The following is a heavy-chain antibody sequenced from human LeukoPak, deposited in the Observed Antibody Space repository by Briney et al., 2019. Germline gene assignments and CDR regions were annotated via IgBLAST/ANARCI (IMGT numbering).Heavy chain of an antibody. CDR3: ARDHAYYYGSGSVFDY. J-gene: IGHJ4*02. D-gene: IGHD3-10*01. Sequence: PGGSLRLSCAASGFTFSSYSMNWVRQAPGKGLEWVSSISSSSSYIYYADSVKGRFTISRDNAKNSLYLQMNSLRAEDTAVYYCARDHAYYYGSGSVFDYWGQGTLVTVSS. CDR1: GFTFSSYS. CDR2: ISSSSSYI. V-gene: IGHV3-21*01.